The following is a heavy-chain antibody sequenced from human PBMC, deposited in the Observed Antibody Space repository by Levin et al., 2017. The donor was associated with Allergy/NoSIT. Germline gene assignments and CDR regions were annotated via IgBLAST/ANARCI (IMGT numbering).Heavy chain of an antibody. D-gene: IGHD3-10*01. CDR2: VYNSGRA. J-gene: IGHJ4*02. V-gene: IGHV4-31*03. CDR1: GGSISSGGYY. CDR3: ASHFGSKSAY. Sequence: RPSETLSLTCTVSGGSISSGGYYWTWIRQHPGKGLEWIGYVYNSGRAYYTPSLESRATISVDTSKNQFSLKLTSVTAADTAVYYCASHFGSKSAYWGQGTLVTVSS.